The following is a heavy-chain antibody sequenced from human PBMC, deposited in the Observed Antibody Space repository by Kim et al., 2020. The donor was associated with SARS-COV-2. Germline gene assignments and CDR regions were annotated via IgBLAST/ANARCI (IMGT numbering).Heavy chain of an antibody. J-gene: IGHJ4*02. CDR1: GYTFTSYY. V-gene: IGHV1-46*01. D-gene: IGHD3-10*01. CDR3: ARDRYYYGSGSYYNGGDYFDY. CDR2: INPSGGST. Sequence: ASVKVSCKASGYTFTSYYMHWVRQAPGQGLEWMGIINPSGGSTSYAQKFQGRVTMTRDTSTSTVYMELSSLRSEDTAVYYCARDRYYYGSGSYYNGGDYFDYWGQGTLVTVSS.